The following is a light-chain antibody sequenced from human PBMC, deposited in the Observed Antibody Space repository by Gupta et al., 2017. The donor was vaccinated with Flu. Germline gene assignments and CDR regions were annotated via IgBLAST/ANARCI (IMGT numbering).Light chain of an antibody. CDR3: QQYGNSPWT. V-gene: IGKV3-20*01. J-gene: IGKJ1*01. Sequence: EIVLTQSPGTLSSSPGERASLSCRASQSVNNSYFAWYQQKPGQAPRLLIYDASKRAAGVPDRFSASESGTDFTLTIGRLEPEDFAVYYCQQYGNSPWTFGQGTKVENK. CDR1: QSVNNSY. CDR2: DAS.